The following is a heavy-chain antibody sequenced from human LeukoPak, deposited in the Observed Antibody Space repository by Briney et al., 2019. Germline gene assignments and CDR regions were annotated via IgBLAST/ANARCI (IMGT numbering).Heavy chain of an antibody. Sequence: GGSLRLSCAAFGFTVSSNYMSWVRQAPGKGLEWVSVIYSGGSTYYGDSVKGRFTISRDNSKNTLYLQMNSLRAEDTAVYYCARGLKYSTGWYYFDYWGQGTLVTVSS. CDR1: GFTVSSNY. D-gene: IGHD6-19*01. V-gene: IGHV3-53*01. J-gene: IGHJ4*02. CDR3: ARGLKYSTGWYYFDY. CDR2: IYSGGST.